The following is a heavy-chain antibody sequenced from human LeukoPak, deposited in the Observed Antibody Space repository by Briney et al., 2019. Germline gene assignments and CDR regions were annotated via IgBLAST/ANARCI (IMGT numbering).Heavy chain of an antibody. CDR1: GGSISSGSYY. CDR2: IYTSGST. Sequence: TLSLTCTVSGGSISSGSYYWSWIRQPAGKGLEWIGRIYTSGSTNYNPSLKSRVTISVDTSKNQFSLKLSSVTAADTAVYYCAREGDGYNYRDYFDYWGQGTLVTVSS. V-gene: IGHV4-61*02. D-gene: IGHD5-24*01. CDR3: AREGDGYNYRDYFDY. J-gene: IGHJ4*02.